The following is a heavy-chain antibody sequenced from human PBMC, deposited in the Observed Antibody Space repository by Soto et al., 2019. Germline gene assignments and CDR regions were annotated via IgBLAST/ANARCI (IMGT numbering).Heavy chain of an antibody. CDR2: IYYSGST. D-gene: IGHD3-22*01. CDR1: GGSFSGYY. J-gene: IGHJ4*02. CDR3: ARSYYDPTAFDY. V-gene: IGHV4-31*11. Sequence: SETLSLTCAVYGGSFSGYYWSWIRQHPGKGLEWIGYIYYSGSTYYNPSLKSRVTISVDTSKNQFSLKLSSVTAADTAVYYCARSYYDPTAFDYWGQGTLVTVSS.